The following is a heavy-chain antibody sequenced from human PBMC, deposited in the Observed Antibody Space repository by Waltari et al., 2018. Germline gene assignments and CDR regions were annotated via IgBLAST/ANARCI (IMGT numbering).Heavy chain of an antibody. CDR3: ARLLFGSSYDY. J-gene: IGHJ4*02. CDR2: IYHSGST. D-gene: IGHD6-13*01. Sequence: QVQLQESGPGLVKPSETLSLTCAVSGYYISSGYYWGWIRQPPGKGLEWIGSIYHSGSTYYNPSLKSLVTRSVDTSKNQFSLKLSSVTAADTAVYYCARLLFGSSYDYWGQGTLVTVSS. CDR1: GYYISSGYY. V-gene: IGHV4-38-2*01.